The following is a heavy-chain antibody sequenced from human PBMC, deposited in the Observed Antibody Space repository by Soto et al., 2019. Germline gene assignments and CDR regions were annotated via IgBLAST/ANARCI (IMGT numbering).Heavy chain of an antibody. V-gene: IGHV3-30*18. J-gene: IGHJ4*02. CDR1: GFTFSSYG. Sequence: GGSLRLSCAASGFTFSSYGMHWVRQAPGKGLEWVAVISYDGSNKYYADSVKGRFTISRDNSKNTLYLQMNSLRAEDTAVYYCAKRLYSSGCFDYWGQGTLVTVSS. CDR2: ISYDGSNK. CDR3: AKRLYSSGCFDY. D-gene: IGHD6-19*01.